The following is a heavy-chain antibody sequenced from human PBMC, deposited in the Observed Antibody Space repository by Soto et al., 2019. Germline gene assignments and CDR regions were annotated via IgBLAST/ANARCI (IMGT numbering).Heavy chain of an antibody. CDR1: GFTFSSYA. CDR2: ISGSGGST. Sequence: GGSLRLSCAASGFTFSSYAMSWVRQAPGKGLEWVSAISGSGGSTYYADSVKGRFTISRDNSKNTLYLQMNSLRAEDTAVYYCAKDNQQIDGSGIGAHAIRINGMDVWGQGTTVTVSS. V-gene: IGHV3-23*01. D-gene: IGHD3-10*01. J-gene: IGHJ6*02. CDR3: AKDNQQIDGSGIGAHAIRINGMDV.